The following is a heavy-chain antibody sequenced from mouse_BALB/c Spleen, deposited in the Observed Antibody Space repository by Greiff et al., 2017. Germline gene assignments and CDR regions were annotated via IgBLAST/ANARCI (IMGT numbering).Heavy chain of an antibody. D-gene: IGHD2-2*01. CDR3: TRSGGYDGGYYAMDY. CDR2: IDPSDSYT. Sequence: QVQLQQPGAELVKPGASVKMSCKASGYTFTSYWMHWVKQRPGQGLEWIGVIDPSDSYTSYNQKFKGKATLTVDTSSSTAYMQLSSLTSEDSAVYYCTRSGGYDGGYYAMDYWGQGTSVTVSS. J-gene: IGHJ4*01. CDR1: GYTFTSYW. V-gene: IGHV1S127*01.